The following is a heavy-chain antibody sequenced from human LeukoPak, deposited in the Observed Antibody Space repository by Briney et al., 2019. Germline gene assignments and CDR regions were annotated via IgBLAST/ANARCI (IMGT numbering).Heavy chain of an antibody. CDR1: GGSFSGYY. D-gene: IGHD6-19*01. Sequence: SETLSLTCAVYGGSFSGYYWSWIRQPPGKGLEWIGEINHSGSTNYNPSLKSRVTISVDTSKNQFSLKLSSVTAADTAVYYCARGGGSGGWYGPNWFDPWGQGTLVTVSS. CDR2: INHSGST. CDR3: ARGGGSGGWYGPNWFDP. V-gene: IGHV4-34*01. J-gene: IGHJ5*02.